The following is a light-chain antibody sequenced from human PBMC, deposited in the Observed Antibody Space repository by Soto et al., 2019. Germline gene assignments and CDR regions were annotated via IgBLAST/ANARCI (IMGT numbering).Light chain of an antibody. J-gene: IGKJ1*01. CDR2: AAS. CDR1: Q. CDR3: QQSYSTPRT. Sequence: DIQMTQSPSSLSASIGDRVTITCRASQKPGKAPNLLIYAASSLQSGVPSRFSGSGSGTDFTLTISSLQPEDFATYYCQQSYSTPRTFGQGTKVDIK. V-gene: IGKV1-39*01.